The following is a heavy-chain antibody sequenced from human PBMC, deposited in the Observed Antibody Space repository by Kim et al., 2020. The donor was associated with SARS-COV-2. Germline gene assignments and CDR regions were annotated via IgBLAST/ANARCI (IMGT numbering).Heavy chain of an antibody. V-gene: IGHV6-1*01. Sequence: DYAGSLKSRITINAEPSKNQVSLQLNSVSPEDTAVYYCARDTPGQKAYDIWGQGTMVTVSS. J-gene: IGHJ3*02. CDR3: ARDTPGQKAYDI.